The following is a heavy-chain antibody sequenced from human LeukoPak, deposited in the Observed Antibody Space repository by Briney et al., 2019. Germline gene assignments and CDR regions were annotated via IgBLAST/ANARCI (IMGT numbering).Heavy chain of an antibody. CDR3: AKDPDDFWTEPPLEY. V-gene: IGHV3-13*01. D-gene: IGHD3/OR15-3a*01. J-gene: IGHJ4*02. CDR2: IGTAGDT. Sequence: GGSLRLSCAASGFTFSSYDMHWVRQATGKGLEWVSAIGTAGDTYYPGSVKGRFTISRENAKNSLYLQMNSLRAGDTAVYYCAKDPDDFWTEPPLEYWGQGTLVTVSS. CDR1: GFTFSSYD.